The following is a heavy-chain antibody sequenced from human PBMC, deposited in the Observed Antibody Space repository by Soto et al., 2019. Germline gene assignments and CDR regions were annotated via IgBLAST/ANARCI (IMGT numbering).Heavy chain of an antibody. CDR2: ISGSGGST. Sequence: GGSLRLSCAASGFTFSSYAMSWVRQAPGKGLEWVSAISGSGGSTYYADSVKGRFTISTDNSKNTLYLQMNSLRAEDTAVSYCSKILFFGVVTPVLHDAFDIWGQGTMVTVSS. J-gene: IGHJ3*02. CDR3: SKILFFGVVTPVLHDAFDI. CDR1: GFTFSSYA. V-gene: IGHV3-23*01. D-gene: IGHD3-3*01.